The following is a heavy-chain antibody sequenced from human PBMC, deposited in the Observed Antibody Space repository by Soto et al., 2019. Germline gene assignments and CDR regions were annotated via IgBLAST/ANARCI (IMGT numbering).Heavy chain of an antibody. CDR2: ISSSSSYI. CDR3: AREPPGDCSSTSCQHDAFDI. D-gene: IGHD2-2*01. J-gene: IGHJ3*02. CDR1: GFTFSSYS. V-gene: IGHV3-21*01. Sequence: GGSLRLSCAASGFTFSSYSMNWVRQAPGKGLEWVSSISSSSSYIYYADSVKGRFTISRDNAKNSLYLQMNSLRAEDTAVYYCAREPPGDCSSTSCQHDAFDIWGQGTMVTVSS.